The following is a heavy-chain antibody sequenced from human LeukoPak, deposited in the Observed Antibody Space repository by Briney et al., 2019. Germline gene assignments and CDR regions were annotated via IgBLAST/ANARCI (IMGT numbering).Heavy chain of an antibody. J-gene: IGHJ4*02. Sequence: SETLSLTCTVSGDSIRSRSYYWAWIRQPPGKGLEWIGTIYYSGNTYLNPSLKSRVTISVDTSKNQFSLKLSSVTAADTAVYYCARAYDSSGYLGEYFDYWGQGTLVTVSS. CDR2: IYYSGNT. CDR3: ARAYDSSGYLGEYFDY. V-gene: IGHV4-39*07. D-gene: IGHD3-22*01. CDR1: GDSIRSRSYY.